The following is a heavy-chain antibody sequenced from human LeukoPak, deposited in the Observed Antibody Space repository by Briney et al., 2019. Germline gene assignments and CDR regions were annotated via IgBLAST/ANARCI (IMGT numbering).Heavy chain of an antibody. CDR1: GFTFSSYA. CDR2: ISYDGSNK. CDR3: ARIVLMVYAHHDAFDI. V-gene: IGHV3-30-3*01. Sequence: PGGSLRLSCAASGFTFSSYAMHWVRQAPGKGLEWVAVISYDGSNKYYADSVKGRFTISRDNSKSSLYLQMNSLRAEDTAVYYCARIVLMVYAHHDAFDIWGQGTMVTVSS. J-gene: IGHJ3*02. D-gene: IGHD2-8*01.